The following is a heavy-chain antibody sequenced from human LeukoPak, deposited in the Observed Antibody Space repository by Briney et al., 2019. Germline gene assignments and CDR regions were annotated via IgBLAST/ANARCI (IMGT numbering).Heavy chain of an antibody. Sequence: GGSLRLSCAASGFTFSNNSMTWVRQTPGKGLEWVSGISGSGDSTYYADSVNGRSTLARDNSENTLYLQISSMRAEDTAVYYYAKWSGFGDDWGQGTLVTVS. CDR3: AKWSGFGDD. V-gene: IGHV3-23*01. CDR2: ISGSGDST. D-gene: IGHD3-10*01. J-gene: IGHJ4*02. CDR1: GFTFSNNS.